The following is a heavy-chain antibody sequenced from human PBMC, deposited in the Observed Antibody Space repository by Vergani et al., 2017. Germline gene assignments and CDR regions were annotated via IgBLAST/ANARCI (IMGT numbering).Heavy chain of an antibody. J-gene: IGHJ6*02. CDR2: IKQDGSAK. CDR3: ARDRVDYGDYYYYGMDV. Sequence: EVQLVESGGGLVQPGGPLRLSCAASGFTFSSYWMSWVRQAPGKGLEWVANIKQDGSAKYYVDSVKGRFTISRDNAKNSLYLQMNSLRAEDTAVYYCARDRVDYGDYYYYGMDVWGQGTTVTV. CDR1: GFTFSSYW. V-gene: IGHV3-7*01. D-gene: IGHD4-17*01.